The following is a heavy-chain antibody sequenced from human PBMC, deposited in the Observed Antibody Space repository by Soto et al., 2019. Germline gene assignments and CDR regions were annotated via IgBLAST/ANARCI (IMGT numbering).Heavy chain of an antibody. D-gene: IGHD1-26*01. CDR3: ARDLWERQQPNLYYYYYYGMDV. CDR1: GFTFSSYA. V-gene: IGHV3-30-3*01. CDR2: ISYDGSNK. J-gene: IGHJ6*02. Sequence: GGSLRLSCAASGFTFSSYAMHWVRQAPGKGLEWVAVISYDGSNKYYADSVKGRFTISRDNSKNTLYLQMNSLRAEDTAVYYCARDLWERQQPNLYYYYYYGMDVWGQGTTVTVSS.